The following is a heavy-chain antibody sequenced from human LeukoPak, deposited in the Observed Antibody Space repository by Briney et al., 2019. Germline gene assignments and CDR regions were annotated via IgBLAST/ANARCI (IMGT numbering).Heavy chain of an antibody. D-gene: IGHD3-22*01. V-gene: IGHV3-23*01. CDR1: GFTFSSYA. CDR3: ANPPSVVVITSRRYDAFDI. CDR2: ISGSGGSR. J-gene: IGHJ3*02. Sequence: GGSLRLSCAASGFTFSSYAMSWVRQAPGKGLEWVSAISGSGGSRYYADSVKGRFTISRDNSKNTLYLQMNSLRAEDTAVYYCANPPSVVVITSRRYDAFDIWGQGTMVTVSS.